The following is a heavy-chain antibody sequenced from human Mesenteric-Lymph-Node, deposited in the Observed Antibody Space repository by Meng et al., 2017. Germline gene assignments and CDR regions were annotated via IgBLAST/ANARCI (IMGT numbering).Heavy chain of an antibody. D-gene: IGHD5-24*01. CDR1: GLTFGDCA. Sequence: GESLKISCTASGLTFGDCALSWFRQAPGKGLEWIGLIRSTAKDATPQYAASVQGRFTISRDDSKSIAYLQMNGLKTEDTAVYYCARAGGGYNYFLDYWGQGTLVTVSS. V-gene: IGHV3-49*03. CDR3: ARAGGGYNYFLDY. J-gene: IGHJ4*02. CDR2: IRSTAKDATP.